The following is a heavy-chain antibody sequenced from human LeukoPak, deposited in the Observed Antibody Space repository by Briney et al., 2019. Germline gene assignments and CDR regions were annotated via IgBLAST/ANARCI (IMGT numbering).Heavy chain of an antibody. CDR1: GYAFTDYY. J-gene: IGHJ4*02. Sequence: ASVKVSCKVSGYAFTDYYVHWVRQAPGQGLEWMGWISPKSGGTNYAQRFQGRVTMTRDTSISTVYVELESDDTAVYYCARGAFGVFDFWGQGTLVTVSS. V-gene: IGHV1-2*02. CDR3: ARGAFGVFDF. D-gene: IGHD3-3*01. CDR2: ISPKSGGT.